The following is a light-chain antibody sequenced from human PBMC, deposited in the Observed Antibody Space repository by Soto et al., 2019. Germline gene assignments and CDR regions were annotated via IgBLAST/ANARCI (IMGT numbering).Light chain of an antibody. J-gene: IGKJ1*01. CDR1: QSISSW. Sequence: DIQLAQSPSTLSASVGDRATITCRASQSISSWLAWYQQKPGKAPKLLIYDASSLESGVPSRLSGRGSGTEFTLTIRSLQPDDFATYYCQQYNSYWTFGQGTKVDIK. CDR3: QQYNSYWT. V-gene: IGKV1-5*01. CDR2: DAS.